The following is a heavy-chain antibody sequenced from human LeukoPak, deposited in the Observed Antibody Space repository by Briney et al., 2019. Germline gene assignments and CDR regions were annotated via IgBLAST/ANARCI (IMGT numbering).Heavy chain of an antibody. CDR3: VRDVGITVADSFDP. D-gene: IGHD6-13*01. CDR1: GYSSTNYG. CDR2: IHIYRGNT. Sequence: ASVKVSCKASGYSSTNYGISWVRQAPGQGLEWMGWIHIYRGNTNYAQKFQGRVTMTTDTSTSTVYMEVRGLRSDDTAMCYCVRDVGITVADSFDPWGQGTLVTVSS. V-gene: IGHV1-18*01. J-gene: IGHJ5*02.